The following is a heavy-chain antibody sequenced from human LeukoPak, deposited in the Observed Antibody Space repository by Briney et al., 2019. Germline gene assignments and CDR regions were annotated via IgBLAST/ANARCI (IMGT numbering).Heavy chain of an antibody. D-gene: IGHD2-15*01. CDR3: ASDSYSPEYFQH. V-gene: IGHV4-34*01. CDR1: GGSFSDDF. CDR2: TNQGGRS. Sequence: PSETLSLTCAVYGGSFSDDFWSWIRQPPGKGLEWLGETNQGGRSNSNPSLRGRVTMSVDKSKKQVSLRLRSVTAADTAVYYCASDSYSPEYFQHWGQGTLVTVSS. J-gene: IGHJ1*01.